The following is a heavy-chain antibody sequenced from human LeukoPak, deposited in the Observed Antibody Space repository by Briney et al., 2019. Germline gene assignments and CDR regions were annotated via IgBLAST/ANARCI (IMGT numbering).Heavy chain of an antibody. CDR1: GFTFSSYT. CDR3: AKVGDYSSGWYYFDY. Sequence: PGGSLRLSCAASGFTFSSYTMNWVRQAPGKGLEWVSSMSSSSSYIYYADSVKGRFTISRDNAKNSLYLQMNSLRAEDTAMYYCAKVGDYSSGWYYFDYWGQGTLVTVSS. V-gene: IGHV3-21*01. J-gene: IGHJ4*02. CDR2: MSSSSSYI. D-gene: IGHD6-19*01.